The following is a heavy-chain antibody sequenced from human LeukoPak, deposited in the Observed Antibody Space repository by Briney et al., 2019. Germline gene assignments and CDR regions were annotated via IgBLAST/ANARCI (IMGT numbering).Heavy chain of an antibody. D-gene: IGHD4-23*01. CDR1: GGSISSYY. V-gene: IGHV4-59*01. CDR2: IYYSGST. CDR3: ARAEGHGGNGNWFDP. Sequence: SETLSLTCTVSGGSISSYYWSWIRQPPGKGLEWIGYIYYSGSTNYNPSLKSRVTISVDTSKNQFSLKLSSVTAADTAVYYCARAEGHGGNGNWFDPWGQGTLVTVS. J-gene: IGHJ5*02.